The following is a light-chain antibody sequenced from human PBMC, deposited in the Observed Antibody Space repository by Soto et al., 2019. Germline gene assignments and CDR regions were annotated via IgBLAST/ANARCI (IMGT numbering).Light chain of an antibody. CDR3: SSYTTSNTRQIV. V-gene: IGLV2-14*03. CDR1: SSDVGGYNY. CDR2: DVS. J-gene: IGLJ1*01. Sequence: QSALTQPASVSGSPGQSITISCTGTSSDVGGYNYVSWYQHHPGEAPKLMIYDVSNRPSGVSNRFSGSTSGNTASLTISGLQPEDEADYYCSSYTTSNTRQIVFGTGTKVTV.